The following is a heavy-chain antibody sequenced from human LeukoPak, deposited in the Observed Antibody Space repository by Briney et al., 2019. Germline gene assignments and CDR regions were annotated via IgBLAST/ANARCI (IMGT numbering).Heavy chain of an antibody. CDR2: IWYDGINK. V-gene: IGHV3-33*06. CDR3: AKDNTGWHYMGAFDI. D-gene: IGHD6-19*01. J-gene: IGHJ3*02. CDR1: GFTFSSYG. Sequence: PGRSLRLSCAASGFTFSSYGMHWVRQAPGKGLGWVAVIWYDGINKYYADSVKGRFTVSRDNSKNTLYLQMNSLRAEDTAVYYCAKDNTGWHYMGAFDIWGQGTMVAVSS.